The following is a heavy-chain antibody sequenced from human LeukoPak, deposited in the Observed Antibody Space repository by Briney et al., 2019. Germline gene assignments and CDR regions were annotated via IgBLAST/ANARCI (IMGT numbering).Heavy chain of an antibody. CDR2: INTDGSST. J-gene: IGHJ5*02. CDR1: GFTFSSYW. CDR3: ARGVDTAMVTGGYNWFDP. D-gene: IGHD5-18*01. V-gene: IGHV3-74*01. Sequence: QRWGSLRLSCAASGFTFSSYWMHWVRQAPGKGLVWVSRINTDGSSTSYADSVKGRFTISRDNAKNTLYLQMNSLRAEDTAVYYCARGVDTAMVTGGYNWFDPWGQGTLVTVSS.